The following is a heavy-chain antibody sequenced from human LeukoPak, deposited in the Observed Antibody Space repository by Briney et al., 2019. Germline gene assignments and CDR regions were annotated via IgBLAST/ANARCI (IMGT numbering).Heavy chain of an antibody. Sequence: PSQTLSLTCTVSGGSISSGGYYWSWIRQHPGKGLEWIGYIYYSGSTYYNPSLKSRVTISVDTSKNQFSLKLSSVNAADTAVYYCARETLNYYGSGSYSAYYFDYWGQGTLVTVSS. D-gene: IGHD3-10*01. CDR3: ARETLNYYGSGSYSAYYFDY. J-gene: IGHJ4*02. V-gene: IGHV4-31*03. CDR2: IYYSGST. CDR1: GGSISSGGYY.